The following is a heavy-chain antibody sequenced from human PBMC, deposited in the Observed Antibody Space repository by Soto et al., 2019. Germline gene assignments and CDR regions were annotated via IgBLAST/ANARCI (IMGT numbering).Heavy chain of an antibody. CDR2: ISSSGTAT. CDR3: ARIWGGGGYALIY. CDR1: GFTFSDFY. D-gene: IGHD2-8*01. Sequence: QVQLVESGGGLVKPGGSLRLSCAASGFTFSDFYMSWNRQAPGKGLEWISYISSSGTATYYTDSVKGRFTISRDNANNSLYLQMNTLGDEDTAVYYCARIWGGGGYALIYWGQGTLVTVSS. J-gene: IGHJ4*02. V-gene: IGHV3-11*01.